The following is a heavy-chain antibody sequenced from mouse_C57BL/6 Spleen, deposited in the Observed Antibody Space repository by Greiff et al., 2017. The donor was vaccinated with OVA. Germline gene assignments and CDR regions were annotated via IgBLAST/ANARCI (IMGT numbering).Heavy chain of an antibody. CDR2: ISNGGGST. Sequence: EVKVVESGGGLVQPGGSLKLSCAASGFTFSDYYMSWVRQTPEKRLEWVAYISNGGGSTYYPDTVKGRFTISRDNAKTTLYLQMRRLKSEDTAMYNCARRGYYGSSYDYFDYWGQGTTLTVSS. CDR1: GFTFSDYY. J-gene: IGHJ2*01. D-gene: IGHD1-1*01. V-gene: IGHV5-12*01. CDR3: ARRGYYGSSYDYFDY.